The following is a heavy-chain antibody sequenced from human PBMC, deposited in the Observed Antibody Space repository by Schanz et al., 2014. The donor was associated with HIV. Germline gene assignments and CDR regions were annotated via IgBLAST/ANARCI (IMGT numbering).Heavy chain of an antibody. J-gene: IGHJ4*02. CDR1: GYTFTYRY. V-gene: IGHV1-45*02. CDR3: ATESSGKLGYFDY. CDR2: ITPFNGNT. D-gene: IGHD3-22*01. Sequence: QMQLVQSGAEVKKTGSSVKVSCKASGYTFTYRYLHWVRPAPGQALEWMGWITPFNGNTNYAQKFQDRVTITRDRSMSTAYMELSSLRSEDTAMYYCATESSGKLGYFDYWGQGTLVTVSS.